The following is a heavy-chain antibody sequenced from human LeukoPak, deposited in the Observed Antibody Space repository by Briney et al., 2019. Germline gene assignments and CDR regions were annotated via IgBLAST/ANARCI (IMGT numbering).Heavy chain of an antibody. CDR3: ARASFSVVPAAPSPGGTFDY. D-gene: IGHD2-2*01. Sequence: ASVKASCKASGYTFTGYYMHWLRQAPGQGLEWMGRINPNSGGTNYAQKFQGRVTMTRDTSISTAYMELSRLRSDDTAVYYCARASFSVVPAAPSPGGTFDYWGQGTLVTVSS. V-gene: IGHV1-2*06. J-gene: IGHJ4*02. CDR1: GYTFTGYY. CDR2: INPNSGGT.